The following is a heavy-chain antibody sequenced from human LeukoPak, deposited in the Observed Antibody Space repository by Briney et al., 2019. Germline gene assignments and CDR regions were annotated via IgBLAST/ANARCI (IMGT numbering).Heavy chain of an antibody. Sequence: GESLKTSCKGSGYTFTYYWIAWVRQMPGKGLEWMGTIYPGDSDTRYIPSFQGQVTISADKSISTAYLQWSSLKASDTAMYYCARPSKSHYYYYDMDVWGQGTTVTVSS. CDR2: IYPGDSDT. J-gene: IGHJ6*02. CDR1: GYTFTYYW. CDR3: ARPSKSHYYYYDMDV. V-gene: IGHV5-51*01.